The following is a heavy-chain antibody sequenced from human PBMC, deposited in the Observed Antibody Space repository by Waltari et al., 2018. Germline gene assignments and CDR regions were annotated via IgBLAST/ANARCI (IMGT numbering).Heavy chain of an antibody. CDR3: ARDRGRGLYLDT. D-gene: IGHD2-15*01. CDR2: VHGGGRT. J-gene: IGHJ5*02. CDR1: GDSVTSPYL. Sequence: QLQLQESGPGLVHPSGTLSLSCAVSGDSVTSPYLWNWVRQSPQRGLEWIGQVHGGGRTNYSPSFASRVTVSLDTYKNQISLKVTAATAADTAVYYCARDRGRGLYLDTWGPGTLVTVSP. V-gene: IGHV4-4*02.